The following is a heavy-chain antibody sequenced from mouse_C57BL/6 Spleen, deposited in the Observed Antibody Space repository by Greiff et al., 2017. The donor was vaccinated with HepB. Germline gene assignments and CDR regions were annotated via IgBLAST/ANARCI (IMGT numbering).Heavy chain of an antibody. CDR2: ISDGGSYT. CDR1: GFTFSSYA. V-gene: IGHV5-4*03. CDR3: ARMPDYYGSRDY. D-gene: IGHD1-1*01. Sequence: EVKVVESGGGLVKPGGSLKLSCAASGFTFSSYAMSWVRQTPEKRLEWVATISDGGSYTYYPDNVKGRYTISRDNAKNNLYLQMSHLKSEDTAMYYCARMPDYYGSRDYWGQGTTLTVSS. J-gene: IGHJ2*01.